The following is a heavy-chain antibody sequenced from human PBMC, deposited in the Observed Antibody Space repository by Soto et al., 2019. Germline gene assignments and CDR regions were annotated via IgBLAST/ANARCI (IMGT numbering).Heavy chain of an antibody. V-gene: IGHV3-33*01. D-gene: IGHD5-12*01. CDR3: ARGGHSGYAGGYYGMDV. Sequence: GGSLRLSCAASGFTFSSYGMHWVRQAPGKGLEWVAVIWYDGSNKYYADSVKGRFTISRDNSKNTLYLQMNSLRAEDTAVYYCARGGHSGYAGGYYGMDVWGQGTTVTVSS. CDR2: IWYDGSNK. CDR1: GFTFSSYG. J-gene: IGHJ6*02.